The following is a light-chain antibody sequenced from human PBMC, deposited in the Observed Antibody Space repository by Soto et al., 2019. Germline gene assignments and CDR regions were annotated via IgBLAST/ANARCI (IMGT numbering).Light chain of an antibody. CDR2: GAS. V-gene: IGKV3-15*01. CDR3: QSYSTWPPT. J-gene: IGKJ5*01. CDR1: QSVSSN. Sequence: EIVMTQSPATLSVSPGERATLSCRASQSVSSNLAWYQQKPGQAPRLLIYGASTRATGIPARFSGSGSGTVLKLTICSMESKEFTVYNCQSYSTWPPTFGHGTRLEMK.